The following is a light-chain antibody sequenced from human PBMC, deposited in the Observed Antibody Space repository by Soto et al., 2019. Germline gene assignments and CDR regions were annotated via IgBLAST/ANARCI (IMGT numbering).Light chain of an antibody. CDR2: GNN. J-gene: IGLJ1*01. CDR1: SSNIGAGYD. V-gene: IGLV1-40*01. CDR3: QSYDSSLSGYV. Sequence: QSVLTQPPSVSGAPGQRVTIPCTGSSSNIGAGYDVQWYQQLPGTAPKLLIYGNNNRPSWVPDRFSGSKSGTSASLAITGLQAEDEADYYCQSYDSSLSGYVFGVGTKLTVL.